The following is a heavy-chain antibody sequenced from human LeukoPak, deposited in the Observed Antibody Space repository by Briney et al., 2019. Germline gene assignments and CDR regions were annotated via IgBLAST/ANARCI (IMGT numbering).Heavy chain of an antibody. D-gene: IGHD6-13*01. Sequence: SGGSLRLSCEASGFTFRDYWMTWVRQAPGKGLEWVANVKQDGTEKFYVDSVKGRFTISRDNGKNSLYLQMNSLRVEDTAIYYCARGGGTSWADYWGQGTLVTVSS. CDR1: GFTFRDYW. CDR2: VKQDGTEK. V-gene: IGHV3-7*01. CDR3: ARGGGTSWADY. J-gene: IGHJ4*02.